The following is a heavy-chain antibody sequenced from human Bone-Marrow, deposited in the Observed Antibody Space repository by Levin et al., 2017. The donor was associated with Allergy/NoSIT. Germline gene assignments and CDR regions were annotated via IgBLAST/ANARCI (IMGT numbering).Heavy chain of an antibody. J-gene: IGHJ3*01. CDR2: VLPMVGRT. CDR1: GGTFGNYA. Sequence: KISCKASGGTFGNYAVTWVRQAPGQGLEWMGGVLPMVGRTNYAETFQDRVSMTADKYTGTAYMELSSLNSEDTAVYYCARGGLRAGDGFDVWGQGTRVTVSS. V-gene: IGHV1-69*06. CDR3: ARGGLRAGDGFDV. D-gene: IGHD3-16*01.